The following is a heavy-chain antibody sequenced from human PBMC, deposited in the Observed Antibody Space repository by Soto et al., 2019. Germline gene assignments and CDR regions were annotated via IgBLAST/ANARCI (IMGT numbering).Heavy chain of an antibody. J-gene: IGHJ5*02. CDR1: GASLSPSY. V-gene: IGHV4-59*01. Sequence: SETLSLTCTVSGASLSPSYWSWIRQPPGKGLEWIGYIYYSGNTNYNPSLKSRVTMSIDTSKNQFSLILTSVTAADTAVYYCARGGWSVDPWGQGTLVTVSS. D-gene: IGHD6-19*01. CDR3: ARGGWSVDP. CDR2: IYYSGNT.